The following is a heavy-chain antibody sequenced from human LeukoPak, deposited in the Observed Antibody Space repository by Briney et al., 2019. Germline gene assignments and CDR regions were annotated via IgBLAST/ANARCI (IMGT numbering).Heavy chain of an antibody. CDR2: INHSEST. CDR1: GGSFSGYY. CDR3: ARGKGWNDPWAGKRNAFDI. V-gene: IGHV4-34*01. D-gene: IGHD1-1*01. J-gene: IGHJ3*02. Sequence: PSETLSLACAVYGGSFSGYYWSWIRQPPGKGLEWIGEINHSESTNYNPSLKSRVTISVDTSKNQFSLKLSPVTAADTAVYYCARGKGWNDPWAGKRNAFDIWGQGTMVTVSS.